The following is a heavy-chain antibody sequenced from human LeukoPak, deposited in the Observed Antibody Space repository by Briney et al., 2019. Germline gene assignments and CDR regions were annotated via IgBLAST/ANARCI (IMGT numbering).Heavy chain of an antibody. Sequence: SVKVSCKASGGTFSSYAISWVRQAPGQGLEWMGRIIPILGIANYAQKFQGRVTITADKSTRTAYMELNSLRAEDTAVYYCAKDVRWYYDSSGYPLDYWGQGTLVTVSS. CDR1: GGTFSSYA. V-gene: IGHV1-69*04. J-gene: IGHJ4*02. CDR3: AKDVRWYYDSSGYPLDY. D-gene: IGHD3-22*01. CDR2: IIPILGIA.